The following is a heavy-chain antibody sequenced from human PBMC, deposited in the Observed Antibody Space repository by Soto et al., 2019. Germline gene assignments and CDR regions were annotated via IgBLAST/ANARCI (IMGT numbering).Heavy chain of an antibody. CDR1: GFTFSDYA. Sequence: VQLVESGGGVVQPGRSLRLSCAASGFTFSDYAMHWVRQAPGTGLEWVAVVSHDGRNTHYADSVKGRFTISSDSPKNTVSLEMTSLRAEATALYYCAKGGRQWLVTSDFNYWGQGALVTVSS. CDR3: AKGGRQWLVTSDFNY. V-gene: IGHV3-30*18. D-gene: IGHD6-19*01. J-gene: IGHJ4*02. CDR2: VSHDGRNT.